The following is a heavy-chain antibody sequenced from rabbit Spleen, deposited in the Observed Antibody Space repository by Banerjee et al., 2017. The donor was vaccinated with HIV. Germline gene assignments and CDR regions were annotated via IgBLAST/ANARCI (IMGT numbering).Heavy chain of an antibody. J-gene: IGHJ2*01. CDR3: ARDRGSGWDDAFDP. Sequence: QSLEESGGGLVQPGGSLKLSCKASGFTLNNFWMSWVRQAPGKGLEWIGYIDPIFGTTHYASWVNGRFTISSDNAQNTVDLQLNSLTAADTATYFCARDRGSGWDDAFDPWGPGTLVTVS. CDR2: IDPIFGTT. CDR1: GFTLNNFW. D-gene: IGHD4-1*01. V-gene: IGHV1S7*01.